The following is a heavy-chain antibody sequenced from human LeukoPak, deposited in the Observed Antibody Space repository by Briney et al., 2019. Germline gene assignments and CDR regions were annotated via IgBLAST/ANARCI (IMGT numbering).Heavy chain of an antibody. CDR3: ARVEHYYDSSGYYNYYSDY. J-gene: IGHJ4*02. CDR2: IYSGGST. V-gene: IGHV3-53*01. Sequence: GGSLRLSCAASGFTVSSNYMSWVRQAPGKGLEWVSVIYSGGSTYYADSVKGRFTISRDNSKNTLYLQMNSLRAEDTAVYYCARVEHYYDSSGYYNYYSDYWGQGTLVTVSS. D-gene: IGHD3-22*01. CDR1: GFTVSSNY.